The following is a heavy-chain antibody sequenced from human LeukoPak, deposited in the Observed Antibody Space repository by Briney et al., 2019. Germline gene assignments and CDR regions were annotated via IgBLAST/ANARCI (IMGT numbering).Heavy chain of an antibody. D-gene: IGHD2-15*01. J-gene: IGHJ6*03. CDR1: GFTFSSYE. CDR2: ISSSGSTI. V-gene: IGHV3-48*03. CDR3: AKEGCSGGSCYSYYYYMDV. Sequence: GGSLRLSCAASGFTFSSYEMNWVRQAPGKGLEWVSYISSSGSTIYYADSVKGRFTISRDNAKNSLYLQMNSLRAEDTAVYYCAKEGCSGGSCYSYYYYMDVWGKGTTVTVSS.